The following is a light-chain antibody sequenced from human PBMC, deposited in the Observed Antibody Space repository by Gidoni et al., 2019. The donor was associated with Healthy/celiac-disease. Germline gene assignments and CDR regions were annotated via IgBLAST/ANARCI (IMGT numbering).Light chain of an antibody. V-gene: IGKV3-11*01. CDR1: QSVSSY. J-gene: IGKJ2*03. CDR2: DSS. CDR3: QQRSNWPPS. Sequence: IVLTQSPATLSLSPGERATLSCRASQSVSSYLAWYHQKPGQAPRLLIYDSSNSATGIPARFSGSGSGTDFTLTISSLEPEDFAVYYCQQRSNWPPSFGQGAKLEIK.